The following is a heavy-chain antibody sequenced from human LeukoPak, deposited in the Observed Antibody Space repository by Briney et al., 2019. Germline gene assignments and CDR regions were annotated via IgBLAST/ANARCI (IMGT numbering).Heavy chain of an antibody. CDR1: GFTVSSNY. V-gene: IGHV3-53*01. J-gene: IGHJ4*02. CDR2: TYSGGST. CDR3: AKGSYYDSSGSFYFDY. D-gene: IGHD3-22*01. Sequence: GGSLRLSCAASGFTVSSNYMSWVRQAPGKGLEWVSVTYSGGSTYYADSVKGRFTISRDNSKNTLYVQVNSLGTEDTAAYYCAKGSYYDSSGSFYFDYWGQGTLVTVSS.